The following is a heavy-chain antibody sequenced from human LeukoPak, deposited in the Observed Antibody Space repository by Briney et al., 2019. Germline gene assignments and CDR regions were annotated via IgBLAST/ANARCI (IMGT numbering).Heavy chain of an antibody. V-gene: IGHV1-2*02. CDR3: ARSSPDKAFTENIVVVPAAGDY. CDR2: INPNSGGT. Sequence: ASVKVSCKASGYTFTGYYMHWVRQAPGQGLEWMGWINPNSGGTNYAQKFRGRVTMTRDTSISTAYMELSRLRSDDTAVYYCARSSPDKAFTENIVVVPAAGDYWGQGTLVTVSS. D-gene: IGHD2-2*01. CDR1: GYTFTGYY. J-gene: IGHJ4*02.